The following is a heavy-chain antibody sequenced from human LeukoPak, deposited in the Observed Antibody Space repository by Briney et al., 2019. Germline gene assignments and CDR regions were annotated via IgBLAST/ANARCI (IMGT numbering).Heavy chain of an antibody. J-gene: IGHJ4*02. Sequence: GGSLRLSCAASGFTFSNYSMNWVRQAPGKGLEWVSAISGSGGSTYYADSVKGRFTTSRDNSKNTLYLQMNSLRAEDTAVYYCAKAPYYYDSSGFDYWGQGTLVTVSS. CDR1: GFTFSNYS. V-gene: IGHV3-23*01. CDR2: ISGSGGST. CDR3: AKAPYYYDSSGFDY. D-gene: IGHD3-22*01.